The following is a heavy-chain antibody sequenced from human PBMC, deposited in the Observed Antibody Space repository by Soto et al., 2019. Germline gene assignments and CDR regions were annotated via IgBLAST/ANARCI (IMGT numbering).Heavy chain of an antibody. J-gene: IGHJ4*02. Sequence: PVGSLRLSCAASGFIFSSYGMHWVRQAPGKGLEWVAVIWYDGSNRHYADSVKGRFTISRDNSKNMVYLQMNSLRVDDTAVYYWARDRSTVRDYCDLWGQGALVTVSS. D-gene: IGHD4-4*01. CDR3: ARDRSTVRDYCDL. CDR2: IWYDGSNR. V-gene: IGHV3-33*01. CDR1: GFIFSSYG.